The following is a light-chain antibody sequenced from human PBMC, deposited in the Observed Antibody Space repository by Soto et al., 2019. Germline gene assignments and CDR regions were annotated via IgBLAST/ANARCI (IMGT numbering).Light chain of an antibody. CDR3: LQDYNYPWT. CDR1: QGLRND. CDR2: AAS. J-gene: IGKJ1*01. Sequence: ALQITQPPSSLSASVRDRVTITCPASQGLRNDLGWYQQKPGKAPKLLIYAASSLQSGVPSRFSGNGSGTDFTPTVTSLQPEDFATYYCLQDYNYPWTCCQGTKVDIK. V-gene: IGKV1-6*01.